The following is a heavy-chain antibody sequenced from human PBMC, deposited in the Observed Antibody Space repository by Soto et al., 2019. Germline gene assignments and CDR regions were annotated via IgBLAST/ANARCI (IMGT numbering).Heavy chain of an antibody. CDR2: IIPIFGTA. V-gene: IGHV1-69*06. D-gene: IGHD5-18*01. Sequence: QVQLVQSGAEVKKPGSSVKVSCKASGGTFSSYAISWVRQAPGQGLEWMGGIIPIFGTANYAQKFQGRVTITADKSTSTAYMELSSLRSEDTAVXXXXXXXGYSYGSHYFDYWGQGTLVTVSS. CDR3: XXXXGYSYGSHYFDY. CDR1: GGTFSSYA. J-gene: IGHJ4*02.